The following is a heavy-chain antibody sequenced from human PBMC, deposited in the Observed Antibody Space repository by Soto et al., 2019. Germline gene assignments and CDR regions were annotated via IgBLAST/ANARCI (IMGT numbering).Heavy chain of an antibody. CDR2: ISWDDDK. D-gene: IGHD3-22*01. J-gene: IGHJ4*02. CDR1: GFSLTTREVG. Sequence: QITLKESGPTLVKPTQTLTLTCSFSGFSLTTREVGVGWIRQPPGKALEWLALISWDDDKRYNPSLKSRLAITNDTSKNQVVLTMPNMDPVDTATYYCARNAEYYTSAHYRNWGQGTLVTVSS. V-gene: IGHV2-5*02. CDR3: ARNAEYYTSAHYRN.